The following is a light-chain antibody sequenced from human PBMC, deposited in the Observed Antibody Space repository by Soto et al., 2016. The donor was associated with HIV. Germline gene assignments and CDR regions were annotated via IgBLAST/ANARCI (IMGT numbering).Light chain of an antibody. Sequence: SYELTQPPSVSVAPGKTATLTCGGKNIGTKGVHWYQQKPGQAPVLVVYDNNDRPSGIPERFSGSNSGDTATLTISRVEAGDEADYYCQVWDITSDHVIFGGGTKLTVL. V-gene: IGLV3-21*03. CDR3: QVWDITSDHVI. CDR1: NIGTKG. CDR2: DNN. J-gene: IGLJ2*01.